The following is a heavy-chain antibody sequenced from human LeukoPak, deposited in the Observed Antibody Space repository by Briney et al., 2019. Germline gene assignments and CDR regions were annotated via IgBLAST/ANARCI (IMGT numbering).Heavy chain of an antibody. Sequence: PGGSLRLSCAASAFSLNAYTMNWVRQAPGKGLEWVSSISSGGTYKYYADSVKGRFTISRDNAQNSLYLQMNSLRAEDSSVYYCARPTTVTTISADAFDIWGQGTMVTVSS. V-gene: IGHV3-21*01. CDR3: ARPTTVTTISADAFDI. CDR2: ISSGGTYK. D-gene: IGHD4-17*01. J-gene: IGHJ3*02. CDR1: AFSLNAYT.